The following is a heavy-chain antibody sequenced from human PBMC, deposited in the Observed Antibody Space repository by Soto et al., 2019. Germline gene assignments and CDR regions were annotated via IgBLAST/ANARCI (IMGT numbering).Heavy chain of an antibody. V-gene: IGHV4-39*01. CDR1: GGSISSSIYY. CDR2: IYYSGST. D-gene: IGHD3-16*02. Sequence: KSSETLSLTCTVSGGSISSSIYYWVWIRQPPGKGLEWIGNIYYSGSTHYKPSLKSRVTISIDTSKNQFSLKVTSVTAADTAVYYCARQPYYDYVWGTFRSPFDYWGLGTLVTVSS. CDR3: ARQPYYDYVWGTFRSPFDY. J-gene: IGHJ4*02.